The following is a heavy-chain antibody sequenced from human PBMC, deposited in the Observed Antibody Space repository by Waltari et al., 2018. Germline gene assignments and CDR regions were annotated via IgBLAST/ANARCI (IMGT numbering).Heavy chain of an antibody. CDR1: GGSISSSSYY. CDR2: IYYSGST. Sequence: QLQLQESGPGLVKPSETLSLTCTVSGGSISSSSYYWGWIRQPPGKGLEWIGSIYYSGSTYYNPSLKSRVTISVDTSKNQFSLKLSAVTAADTAVYYCARDKDGDYVWYFDLWGRGTLVTVSS. V-gene: IGHV4-39*07. CDR3: ARDKDGDYVWYFDL. J-gene: IGHJ2*01. D-gene: IGHD4-17*01.